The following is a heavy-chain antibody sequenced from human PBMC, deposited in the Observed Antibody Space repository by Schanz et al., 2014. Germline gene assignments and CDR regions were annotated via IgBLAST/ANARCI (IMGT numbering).Heavy chain of an antibody. Sequence: QVQLVESGGGVVQPGRSLRLSCAASGFTFSSYGMHWVRQAPGKGLEWVAIIWYDGSNKYYADSVKGRFTISRDNYKNTQVLQMSSRRAEDAAVYCSARDGDFDYWGQGTLVTVSS. CDR1: GFTFSSYG. CDR3: ARDGDFDY. CDR2: IWYDGSNK. V-gene: IGHV3-33*01. J-gene: IGHJ4*02.